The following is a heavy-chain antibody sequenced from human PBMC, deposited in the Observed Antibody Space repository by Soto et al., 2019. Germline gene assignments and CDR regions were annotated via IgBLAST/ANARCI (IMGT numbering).Heavy chain of an antibody. CDR2: TYQSGNP. V-gene: IGHV4-30-2*03. D-gene: IGHD2-2*03. Sequence: PSETLSLTCDVSGDTISTGGYTWAWIRQPPGKALEWIGNTYQSGNPYYNPSLKSRVIISVDTSKNEFSLKVRSVTAADTGVYYCARLNGYCLRTNCHGYYGMDVWGQGTTVTVSS. J-gene: IGHJ6*02. CDR1: GDTISTGGYT. CDR3: ARLNGYCLRTNCHGYYGMDV.